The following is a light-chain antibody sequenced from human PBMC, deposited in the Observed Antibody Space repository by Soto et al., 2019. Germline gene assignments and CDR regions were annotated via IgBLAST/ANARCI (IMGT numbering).Light chain of an antibody. CDR2: AAS. CDR3: QQSYSTPWT. CDR1: QSVRSY. Sequence: DIQMTQSPSSLSGSVSERVTITFLASQSVRSYLNWYQQKPGKAPKLLIFAASSLQSGTPSRFSGSGSGTDFTLTISTLQPEDFATYYCQQSYSTPWTFGQGTKVDIK. J-gene: IGKJ1*01. V-gene: IGKV1-39*01.